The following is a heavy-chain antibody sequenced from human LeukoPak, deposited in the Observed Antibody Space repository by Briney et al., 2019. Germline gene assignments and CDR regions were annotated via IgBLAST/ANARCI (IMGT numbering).Heavy chain of an antibody. J-gene: IGHJ4*02. CDR2: LSGSGGST. D-gene: IGHD6-19*01. CDR3: AKDRGWYFFDY. Sequence: GGSLRLSCAASGFTFSSYAMSWVRRAPGEGLEWVSALSGSGGSTYYADSVKGRFTISRDNSKNTLYLQMNSLRAEDTAVYYCAKDRGWYFFDYWGQGTLVTVSS. V-gene: IGHV3-23*01. CDR1: GFTFSSYA.